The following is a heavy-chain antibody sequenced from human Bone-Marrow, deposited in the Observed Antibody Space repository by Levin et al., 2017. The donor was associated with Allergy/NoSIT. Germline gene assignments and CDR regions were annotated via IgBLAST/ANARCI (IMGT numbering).Heavy chain of an antibody. D-gene: IGHD3-9*01. CDR3: AITDWSILNPLDP. CDR1: GNTFTGYY. Sequence: GASVKVSCKASGNTFTGYYMHWVRQAPGQGLEWMGWINPNSGTTHYVEKFQGRVTMARDTSTDSVNLELSSLRSDDTAVYYCAITDWSILNPLDPWGQGTLVTVSS. V-gene: IGHV1-2*02. J-gene: IGHJ5*02. CDR2: INPNSGTT.